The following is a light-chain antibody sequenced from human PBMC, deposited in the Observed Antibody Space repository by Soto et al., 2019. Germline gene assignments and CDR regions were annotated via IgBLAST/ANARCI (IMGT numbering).Light chain of an antibody. CDR3: QQSYSTPLT. J-gene: IGKJ3*01. CDR2: AAS. CDR1: QSISNY. Sequence: DIQMTQSPASLSASLGDRVTITCRASQSISNYLNWYQQKPGKAPKLLIYAASSLQGDVPSRFSGSGSGTDFTLTISSLQPYDFATYYCQQSYSTPLTFGPGTKVDIK. V-gene: IGKV1-39*01.